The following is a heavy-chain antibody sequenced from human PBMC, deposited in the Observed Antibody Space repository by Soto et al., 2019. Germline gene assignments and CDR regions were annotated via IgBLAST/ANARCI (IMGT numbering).Heavy chain of an antibody. CDR2: IIPILSIA. J-gene: IGHJ6*02. V-gene: IGHV1-69*02. Sequence: SVKVSCKASGGTFSSYTISWVRQVPGQGLEWMGRIIPILSIANYAQKFQGRVTITADKSTSTAYMELSSLRSEDTAVYYCARGSYPYYYYGMDVWGQGTTVTVSS. CDR1: GGTFSSYT. CDR3: ARGSYPYYYYGMDV. D-gene: IGHD1-26*01.